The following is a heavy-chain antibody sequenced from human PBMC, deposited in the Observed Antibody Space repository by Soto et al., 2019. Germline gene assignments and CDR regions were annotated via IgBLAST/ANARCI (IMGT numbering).Heavy chain of an antibody. CDR3: ARQFTLSPGQLAPDY. J-gene: IGHJ4*02. V-gene: IGHV5-51*01. Sequence: GESLKISCKGSGYSFTSYWIGWVRQMPGKGLEWMGIIYPGDSDTRYSPSFQGQVTISADKSISTAYLQWSSLKASDTAMYYCARQFTLSPGQLAPDYWGQGTLVTVSS. CDR2: IYPGDSDT. CDR1: GYSFTSYW. D-gene: IGHD6-13*01.